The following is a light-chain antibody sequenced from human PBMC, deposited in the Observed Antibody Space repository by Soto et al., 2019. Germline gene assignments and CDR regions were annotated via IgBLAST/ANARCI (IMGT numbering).Light chain of an antibody. J-gene: IGKJ5*01. V-gene: IGKV3-20*01. CDR3: QQYGTSEII. CDR1: QSLANSF. Sequence: VLTQAPGSLSLSPVERATLSCRPSQSLANSFIAWYQQKPGQAPRLLIYDTSSRASGIPDRFSGSGSGTDFTLTISRLETEDFAVFYCQQYGTSEIIFGQGTRLENK. CDR2: DTS.